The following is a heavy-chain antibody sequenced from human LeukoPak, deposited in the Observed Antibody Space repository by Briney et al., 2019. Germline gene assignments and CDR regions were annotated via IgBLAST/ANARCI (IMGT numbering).Heavy chain of an antibody. J-gene: IGHJ4*02. Sequence: GGSLRLSCAASGFTFDDYAMHWVRQAPGKGLEWVSGISWNSGSIGYADSVKGRFTISRDNAKNSLYLQMNSLRAEDTALYYCAKDISGHPQVGLGFDYWGQGTLVTVSS. V-gene: IGHV3-9*01. CDR3: AKDISGHPQVGLGFDY. CDR2: ISWNSGSI. D-gene: IGHD1-26*01. CDR1: GFTFDDYA.